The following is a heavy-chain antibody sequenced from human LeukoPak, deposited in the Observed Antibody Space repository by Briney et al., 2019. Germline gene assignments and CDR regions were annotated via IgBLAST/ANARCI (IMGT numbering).Heavy chain of an antibody. CDR1: GFSFSNYE. Sequence: GGSLGLSCVASGFSFSNYEMNWVRQAPGKGLEWVSYIGPSGRSIFYADSVKGRFTISRDNAKNSLYVQMSSLRAEDTAVYYCARVSHRDGYSWNDFDIWGQGTMVTVSS. CDR3: ARVSHRDGYSWNDFDI. CDR2: IGPSGRSI. D-gene: IGHD5-24*01. V-gene: IGHV3-48*03. J-gene: IGHJ3*02.